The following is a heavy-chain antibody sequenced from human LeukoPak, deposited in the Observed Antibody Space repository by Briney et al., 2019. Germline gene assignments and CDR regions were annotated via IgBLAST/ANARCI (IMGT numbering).Heavy chain of an antibody. Sequence: SGTLSLTCAVSGGSISSNNWWGWVRQPPGKGLEWIGSIYYSGSTYYNPSLKSRVTISVDTSKNQFSLKLSSVTAADTAVYYCAREQLVGDYFDYWGQGTLVTVSS. J-gene: IGHJ4*02. CDR3: AREQLVGDYFDY. CDR1: GGSISSNNW. CDR2: IYYSGST. V-gene: IGHV4-39*01. D-gene: IGHD6-6*01.